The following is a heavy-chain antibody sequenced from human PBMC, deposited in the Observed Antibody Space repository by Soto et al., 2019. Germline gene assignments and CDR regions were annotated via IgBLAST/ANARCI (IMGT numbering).Heavy chain of an antibody. J-gene: IGHJ4*02. D-gene: IGHD5-12*01. CDR1: GFTFSSYG. CDR2: IWYDGSNK. CDR3: AREGGYNDLDY. V-gene: IGHV3-33*01. Sequence: QVQLVESGGGVVQPGRSLRLSCAASGFTFSSYGMHWVRQAPDKGLEWVAVIWYDGSNKYYADSVKGRFTISRDNSKNTLYLQMNSLRAEDTAVYYCAREGGYNDLDYWGQGTLVTVSS.